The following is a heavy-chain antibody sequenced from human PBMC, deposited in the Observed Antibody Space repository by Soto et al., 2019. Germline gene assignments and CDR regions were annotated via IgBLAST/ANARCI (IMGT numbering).Heavy chain of an antibody. CDR3: ARPRERYFDWLLSRGYYYYGMDV. D-gene: IGHD3-9*01. CDR2: ISAYNGNT. CDR1: GYTFTSYG. J-gene: IGHJ6*02. Sequence: ASVKVSCKASGYTFTSYGISWVRQAPGQGLEWMGWISAYNGNTNYAQKLQGRVTMTTDTSTSTAYMELRSLRSDDTAVYYCARPRERYFDWLLSRGYYYYGMDVWGQGTTVTVS. V-gene: IGHV1-18*04.